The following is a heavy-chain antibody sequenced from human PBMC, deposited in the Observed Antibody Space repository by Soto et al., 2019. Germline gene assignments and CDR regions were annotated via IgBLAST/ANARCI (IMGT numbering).Heavy chain of an antibody. V-gene: IGHV3-7*01. Sequence: PGGSLRLSCAASGFTFSSYWMSWVRQAPGKGLEWVANIKQDGSEKYYVDSVKGRFTISRDNAKNSLYLQMNSLRAEDTAVYYCAREDGSGSDNWFDPWGQGTLVTVSS. J-gene: IGHJ5*02. D-gene: IGHD3-10*01. CDR1: GFTFSSYW. CDR2: IKQDGSEK. CDR3: AREDGSGSDNWFDP.